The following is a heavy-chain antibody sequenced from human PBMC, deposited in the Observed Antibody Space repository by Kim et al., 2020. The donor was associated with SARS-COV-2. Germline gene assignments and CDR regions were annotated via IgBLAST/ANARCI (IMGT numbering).Heavy chain of an antibody. V-gene: IGHV3-30*02. Sequence: NAASVMGRFTISRDNSKNTLYLQMSSLRSDDTAVYYCAKDTYGSGSYFDMWGQGTMVTVSS. D-gene: IGHD3-10*01. CDR3: AKDTYGSGSYFDM. J-gene: IGHJ3*02.